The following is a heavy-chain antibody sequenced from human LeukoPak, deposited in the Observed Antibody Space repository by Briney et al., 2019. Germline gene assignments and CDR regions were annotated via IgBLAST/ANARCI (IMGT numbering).Heavy chain of an antibody. J-gene: IGHJ4*02. CDR1: GFTFGSYS. V-gene: IGHV3-48*02. D-gene: IGHD1-1*01. CDR3: ARESNWNFDY. CDR2: ISSSSGTK. Sequence: GGSLRLSCAASGFTFGSYSMNWVRQVPGKGLEWVSHISSSSGTKNFADSVKGRFSISRDNAKNLVFLQMNSLRDDDTGVYYCARESNWNFDYWGQGTLVAVSS.